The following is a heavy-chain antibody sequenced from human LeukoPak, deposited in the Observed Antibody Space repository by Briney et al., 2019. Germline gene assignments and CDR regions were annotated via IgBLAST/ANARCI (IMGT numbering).Heavy chain of an antibody. CDR3: AREISRFGI. D-gene: IGHD3-16*01. CDR2: IYTGGTT. J-gene: IGHJ4*02. Sequence: GGSLRLFCAASGFTVSSSNNMNWVRQAPGKGLEWVSGIYTGGTTYYTDSVKGRFTISRDNPNNTLYLQMHSLRAEDTAVYYCAREISRFGIWRQGTLVTVSS. V-gene: IGHV3-66*01. CDR1: GFTVSSSNN.